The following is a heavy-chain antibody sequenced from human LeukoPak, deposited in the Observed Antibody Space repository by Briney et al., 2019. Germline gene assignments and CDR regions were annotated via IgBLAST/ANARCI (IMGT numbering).Heavy chain of an antibody. CDR2: ISAYNGNT. CDR3: AREKIPASITRFDY. CDR1: GGTFSSYA. J-gene: IGHJ4*02. V-gene: IGHV1-18*01. D-gene: IGHD1-14*01. Sequence: ASVKVSCKASGGTFSSYAISWVRQAPGQGLEWMGWISAYNGNTNYAQKLQGRVTMTTDTSTSTAYMELKSLRSDDTAVYYCAREKIPASITRFDYWGQGTLVTVSS.